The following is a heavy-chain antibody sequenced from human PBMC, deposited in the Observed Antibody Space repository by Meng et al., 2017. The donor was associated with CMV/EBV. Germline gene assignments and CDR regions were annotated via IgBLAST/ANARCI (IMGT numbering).Heavy chain of an antibody. J-gene: IGHJ5*02. CDR2: ISSSSSYI. D-gene: IGHD3-9*01. CDR1: GFTFSSYS. Sequence: EVQLVESGGGLVNPGGSLRLSCAASGFTFSSYSMNWVRQAPGKGLEWVSSISSSSSYIYYADSVKGRFTISRDNAKNSLYLQMNSLRAEDTAVYYCARGGPHYDRDWFDPWGQGTMVTVSS. CDR3: ARGGPHYDRDWFDP. V-gene: IGHV3-21*01.